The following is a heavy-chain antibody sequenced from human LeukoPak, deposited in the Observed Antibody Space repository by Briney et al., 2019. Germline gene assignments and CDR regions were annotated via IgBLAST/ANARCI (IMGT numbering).Heavy chain of an antibody. CDR3: ARDDGFSCYSY. D-gene: IGHD3/OR15-3a*01. CDR2: ISYDGLNK. Sequence: GGSLRLSCAASGFTFSSYGMHWVRQAPGKGLAWVALISYDGLNKYYADSVKGRFTISRDNAKNSLFLQMNSLTAEDTAVYYCARDDGFSCYSYWGQGTLVTVSS. CDR1: GFTFSSYG. J-gene: IGHJ4*02. V-gene: IGHV3-30*03.